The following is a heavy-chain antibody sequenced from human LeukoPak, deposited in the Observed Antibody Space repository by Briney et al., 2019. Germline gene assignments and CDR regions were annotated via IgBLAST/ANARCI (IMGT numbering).Heavy chain of an antibody. Sequence: GGSLRLSCAASGFTFSSYGMHWVRQAPGKGLEWVAFIRYDGSNKYYADSVKGRFTISRDNSKNTLYLQMNSLRAEDTAVYYCANSWELVYYLDYWGQGTLVTVSS. CDR1: GFTFSSYG. CDR2: IRYDGSNK. CDR3: ANSWELVYYLDY. J-gene: IGHJ4*02. D-gene: IGHD1-26*01. V-gene: IGHV3-30*02.